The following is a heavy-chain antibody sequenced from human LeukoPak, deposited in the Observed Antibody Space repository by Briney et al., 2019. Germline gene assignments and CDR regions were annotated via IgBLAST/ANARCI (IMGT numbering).Heavy chain of an antibody. CDR1: GFTFSDHY. Sequence: PGGSLRLSCAASGFTFSDHYMDWVRQAPGKGLEWVGRTRNKANSYTTEYAASVKGRFTISRDDSKNSLYLQMNSLKTEDTAVYYCAREVLLWFGELCGWFDPWGQGTLVTVSS. CDR2: TRNKANSYTT. V-gene: IGHV3-72*01. CDR3: AREVLLWFGELCGWFDP. D-gene: IGHD3-10*01. J-gene: IGHJ5*02.